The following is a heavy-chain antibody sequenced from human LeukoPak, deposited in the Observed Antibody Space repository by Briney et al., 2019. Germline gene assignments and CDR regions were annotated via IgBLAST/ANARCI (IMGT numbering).Heavy chain of an antibody. D-gene: IGHD3-16*01. CDR1: GYTFTSYD. J-gene: IGHJ1*01. Sequence: ASVKVSCKASGYTFTSYDINWVRQATGQGLEWMGWMNPNSGNTGYAQKFQGRVTMTRNTSISTAYMELSSLRAEDTAVYHCARGARKSYPGGEYFQHWGQGTLVTVSS. V-gene: IGHV1-8*01. CDR2: MNPNSGNT. CDR3: ARGARKSYPGGEYFQH.